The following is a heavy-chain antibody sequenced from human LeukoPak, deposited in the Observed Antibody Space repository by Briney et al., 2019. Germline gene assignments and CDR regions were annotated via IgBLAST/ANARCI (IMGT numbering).Heavy chain of an antibody. V-gene: IGHV3-21*01. CDR2: ISSSSSYI. D-gene: IGHD6-6*01. J-gene: IGHJ4*02. CDR1: GSTFSSYS. CDR3: ARLVAGAFDY. Sequence: GGSLRLSCAASGSTFSSYSLNWVRQAPGKGLEWVSSISSSSSYIYYADSVKGRFTISRDNAKNSLYLQMNSLRAEDTAVYYCARLVAGAFDYWGQGTLVTVSS.